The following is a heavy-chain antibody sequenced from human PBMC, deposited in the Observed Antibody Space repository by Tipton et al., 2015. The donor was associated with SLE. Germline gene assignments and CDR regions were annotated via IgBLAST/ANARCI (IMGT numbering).Heavy chain of an antibody. CDR1: GFIFNHYG. J-gene: IGHJ4*02. Sequence: VQLVQSGGGVVQPGGSLRLSCATSGFIFNHYGMQWVRQAPGKGLEWVANIMKDGSEKEYVDSVKGRFTISRDNAKNSLYLQMNSLRAEDTAIYYCAKNNGWYRLDSWGQGTLVTVSS. V-gene: IGHV3-7*05. D-gene: IGHD6-19*01. CDR2: IMKDGSEK. CDR3: AKNNGWYRLDS.